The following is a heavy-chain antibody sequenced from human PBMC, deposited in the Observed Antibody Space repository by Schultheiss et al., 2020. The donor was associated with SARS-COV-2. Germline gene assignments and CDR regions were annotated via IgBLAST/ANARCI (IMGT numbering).Heavy chain of an antibody. D-gene: IGHD3-10*01. CDR3: ARNRITLVQGVIYYYGMDV. V-gene: IGHV4-59*01. CDR2: IYYSGST. Sequence: SETLSLTCTVSGDSISSYYWSWIRQSPGKGLEWIGYIYYSGSTNYNPSLKSRVTISLHTSKTQFSLRVRSVTAADTAVYYCARNRITLVQGVIYYYGMDVWGQGTAVTVSS. CDR1: GDSISSYY. J-gene: IGHJ6*02.